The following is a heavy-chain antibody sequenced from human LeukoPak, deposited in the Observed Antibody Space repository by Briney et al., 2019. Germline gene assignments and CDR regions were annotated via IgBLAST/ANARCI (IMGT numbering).Heavy chain of an antibody. J-gene: IGHJ4*02. D-gene: IGHD6-19*01. CDR3: SEDGRQWLVPEGIDY. Sequence: GGSLRLSCAASGFTFSGYAMSWVRQAPGKGLEWDSTISCSGGSTYYADSVKGRFTISRDNSKNTLYLQMNSLRAEDTAVYTCSEDGRQWLVPEGIDYWGQGTLVTVSS. CDR2: ISCSGGST. V-gene: IGHV3-23*01. CDR1: GFTFSGYA.